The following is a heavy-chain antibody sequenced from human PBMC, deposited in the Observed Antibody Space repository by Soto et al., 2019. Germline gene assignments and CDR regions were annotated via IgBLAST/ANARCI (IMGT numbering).Heavy chain of an antibody. V-gene: IGHV3-48*01. CDR3: ARDPLPTGTDYDRPTSVYFDY. CDR1: GFTFSSYS. J-gene: IGHJ4*02. CDR2: ISSSSSTK. Sequence: GGSLRLSYVPSGFTFSSYSVNGVSQAPGKGLEWVSYISSSSSTKYYADSVKGRFTISRDNAKNSLYLQMNSLRAEDTAVYYCARDPLPTGTDYDRPTSVYFDYWGQGT. D-gene: IGHD3-22*01.